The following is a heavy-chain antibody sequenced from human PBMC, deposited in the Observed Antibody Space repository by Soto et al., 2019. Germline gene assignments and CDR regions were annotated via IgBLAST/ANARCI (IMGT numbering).Heavy chain of an antibody. Sequence: GESLKISCKGSGYSFTGNWIGWVRQMPGKGLEWMGIIYPGDSDTRYSPSFQGQVTISADKSISTAYLQWSSLKASDTAMYYCAIHEKSVAGTGYYGMDVWGQGTTVTVSS. CDR2: IYPGDSDT. J-gene: IGHJ6*02. D-gene: IGHD6-19*01. CDR1: GYSFTGNW. V-gene: IGHV5-51*01. CDR3: AIHEKSVAGTGYYGMDV.